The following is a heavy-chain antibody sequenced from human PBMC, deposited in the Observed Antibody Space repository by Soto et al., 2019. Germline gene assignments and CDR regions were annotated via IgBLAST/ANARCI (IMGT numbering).Heavy chain of an antibody. CDR1: GFTFSSYW. CDR2: IKQDGSEK. CDR3: AREVTIFGVVWVFDY. J-gene: IGHJ4*02. D-gene: IGHD3-3*01. Sequence: GGSLRLSCAASGFTFSSYWMSWVRQAPGKGLEWVANIKQDGSEKYYVDSVKGRFTISRDNAKNSLYLQMNSLRAEDTAVYYCAREVTIFGVVWVFDYWGQGTLITVSS. V-gene: IGHV3-7*01.